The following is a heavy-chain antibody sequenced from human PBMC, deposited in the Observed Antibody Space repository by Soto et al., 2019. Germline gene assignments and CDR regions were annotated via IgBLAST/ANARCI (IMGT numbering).Heavy chain of an antibody. CDR3: ARAHYCDYGYGMGV. CDR1: GGSISSGGYS. V-gene: IGHV4-30-2*01. D-gene: IGHD4-17*01. Sequence: QLQLQESGSGLVKPSQTLSLTCAVSGGSISSGGYSWTWIRQPPGKGLEWIGYIYVSGTTFYNPPLKSRVPISVERSKNQFSLKLSSVTAADTAVYYCARAHYCDYGYGMGVWGQGTTVTVSS. CDR2: IYVSGTT. J-gene: IGHJ6*02.